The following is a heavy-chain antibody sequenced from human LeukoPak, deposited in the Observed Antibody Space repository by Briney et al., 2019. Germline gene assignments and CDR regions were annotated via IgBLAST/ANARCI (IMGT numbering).Heavy chain of an antibody. Sequence: GGSLRLSCAASGFTFSSYAMSWVRQAPGKGLEWVSAISGSGASTYYADSVKGRFAISRDNSKSTLYLQMNSLRAEDTAVYYCARGKYCTSTSCYNPVDYFEYWGQGTLVTVSS. V-gene: IGHV3-23*01. CDR2: ISGSGAST. CDR1: GFTFSSYA. J-gene: IGHJ4*02. D-gene: IGHD2-2*02. CDR3: ARGKYCTSTSCYNPVDYFEY.